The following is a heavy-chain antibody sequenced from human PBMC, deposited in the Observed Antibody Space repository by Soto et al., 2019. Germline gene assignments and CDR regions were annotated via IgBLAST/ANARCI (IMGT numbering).Heavy chain of an antibody. CDR1: GGSISSYY. D-gene: IGHD1-1*01. J-gene: IGHJ4*02. Sequence: QVQLQESGPGLVKPSETLSLTCTVSGGSISSYYWSWIRQPPGKGLEWIGFIYYSGTTNYNPSLKSRVALSVDTSRNQFSLKVSSVTAADTAVYYCARGTSALEFDYWGQGTLVTVSS. CDR3: ARGTSALEFDY. CDR2: IYYSGTT. V-gene: IGHV4-59*08.